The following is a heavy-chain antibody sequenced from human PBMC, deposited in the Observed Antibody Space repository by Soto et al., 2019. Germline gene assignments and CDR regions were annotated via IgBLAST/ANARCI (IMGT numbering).Heavy chain of an antibody. CDR3: ARDTGDGTFDF. CDR2: INAGYGNT. V-gene: IGHV1-3*01. CDR1: GYTFRHCA. J-gene: IGHJ4*02. D-gene: IGHD7-27*01. Sequence: ASVQVSWQASGYTFRHCAMQWVRQAPGQRLEWMGWINAGYGNTKSSQKFQDRVTISRDTSASTAYMELTSLRSEDTAVYYCARDTGDGTFDFWGQGTLVTLL.